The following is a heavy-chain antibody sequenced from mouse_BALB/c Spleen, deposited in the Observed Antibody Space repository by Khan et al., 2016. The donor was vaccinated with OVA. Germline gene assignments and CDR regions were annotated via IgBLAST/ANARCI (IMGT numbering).Heavy chain of an antibody. CDR2: INYSGST. CDR1: GYSITSDSA. Sequence: EVQLVESGPGLVKPSQSLSLTYTVTGYSITSDSAWNWIRQFPGNKLEWMGYINYSGSTSYNPPLKSRISITRDTSKNQFFLQLNSVTTEDTATYFCARGVRLTYWGQGTLVTVSA. V-gene: IGHV3-2*02. J-gene: IGHJ3*01. CDR3: ARGVRLTY. D-gene: IGHD2-14*01.